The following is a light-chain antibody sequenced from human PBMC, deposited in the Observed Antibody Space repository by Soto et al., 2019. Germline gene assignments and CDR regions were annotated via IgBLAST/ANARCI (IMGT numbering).Light chain of an antibody. CDR1: TGEVTSGYY. V-gene: IGLV7-43*01. Sequence: QAVVTQEPSLTVSPGETVTLTCASSTGEVTSGYYPNWVQQKPGQAPGTLIYSTSNKHSWTPARFSGSLLGGKAALTLSGVQPEDEAEYYCLLYYGGARGVFGGGTKLTVL. CDR2: STS. CDR3: LLYYGGARGV. J-gene: IGLJ3*02.